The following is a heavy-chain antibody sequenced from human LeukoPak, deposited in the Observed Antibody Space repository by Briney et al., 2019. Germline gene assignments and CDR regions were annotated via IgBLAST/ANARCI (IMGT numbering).Heavy chain of an antibody. D-gene: IGHD3-22*01. V-gene: IGHV4-4*07. J-gene: IGHJ4*02. CDR2: IYTSGST. Sequence: PSEILSLTCTVSGGSISSYYWSWIRQPAGKGLEWIGRIYTSGSTNYNPSLKSRVTMSVDTSKNQFSLKLSSVTAADTAVYYCARDGLSDYYDRQYYFDYWGQGTLVTVSS. CDR3: ARDGLSDYYDRQYYFDY. CDR1: GGSISSYY.